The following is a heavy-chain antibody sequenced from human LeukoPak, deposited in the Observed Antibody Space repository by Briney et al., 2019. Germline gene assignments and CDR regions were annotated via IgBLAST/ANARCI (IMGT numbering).Heavy chain of an antibody. CDR3: ARRGSGSYYDSSGYYYV. V-gene: IGHV4-59*08. Sequence: WETLSLTCTVSGGSISSYYWRWIRQPPGKGLEWLGCIYNSGSTNYNRSLKSRVTISEDTSKNQSSLKLSSVTAADTAVYYCARRGSGSYYDSSGYYYVWGQGTLVTVSS. D-gene: IGHD3-22*01. CDR2: IYNSGST. CDR1: GGSISSYY. J-gene: IGHJ4*02.